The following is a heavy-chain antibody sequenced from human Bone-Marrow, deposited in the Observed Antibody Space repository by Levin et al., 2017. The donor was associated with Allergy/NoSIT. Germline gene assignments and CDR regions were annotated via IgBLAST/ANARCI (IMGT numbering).Heavy chain of an antibody. Sequence: GESLKISCQASGYTFTGYYMHWVRQAPGQGLEWMGRINPNSGGTNYAQKFQGRVTMTRDTSISTAYMELSRLRSDDTAVYYCARAYPAYDFWSGYYPFDYWGQGTLVTVSS. CDR2: INPNSGGT. CDR3: ARAYPAYDFWSGYYPFDY. CDR1: GYTFTGYY. D-gene: IGHD3-3*01. J-gene: IGHJ4*02. V-gene: IGHV1-2*06.